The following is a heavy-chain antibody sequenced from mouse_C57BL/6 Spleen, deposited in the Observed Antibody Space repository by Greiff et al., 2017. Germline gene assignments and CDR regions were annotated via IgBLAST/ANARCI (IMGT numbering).Heavy chain of an antibody. CDR2: FYPGSGSI. J-gene: IGHJ3*01. V-gene: IGHV1-62-2*01. CDR1: GYTFTEYT. CDR3: ARHEDGYYGNYPGAY. Sequence: VKLMESGAELVKPGASVKLSCKASGYTFTEYTIHWVKQRSGPGLEWIGWFYPGSGSIPSTEKFQNKATLTADKSSRPVLMERSRLTSEDSAVYVCARHEDGYYGNYPGAYWGQGTLVTVSA. D-gene: IGHD2-1*01.